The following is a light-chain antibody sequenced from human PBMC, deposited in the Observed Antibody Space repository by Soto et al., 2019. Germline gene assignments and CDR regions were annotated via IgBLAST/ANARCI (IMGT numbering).Light chain of an antibody. CDR3: GAWDSSLSVEV. J-gene: IGLJ1*01. V-gene: IGLV1-51*01. CDR2: VND. CDR1: SSNIGNNY. Sequence: QSVLTQPPSVSAAPGQKVTISCSGSSSNIGNNYVSWYQQLPGTAPKLLIYVNDKRPSGIPDRFSGSKSGTSATLGITGLQTGDEADYYCGAWDSSLSVEVFGTGTKRTVL.